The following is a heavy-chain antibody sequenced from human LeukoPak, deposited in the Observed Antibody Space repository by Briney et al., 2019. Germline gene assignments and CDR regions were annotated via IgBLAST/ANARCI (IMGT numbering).Heavy chain of an antibody. CDR2: INPSGGST. V-gene: IGHV1-46*01. CDR3: AREDVLWFGELLFDY. D-gene: IGHD3-10*01. J-gene: IGHJ4*02. Sequence: ASVKVSCKASGYTFTSYYMHWVRQAPGQGLEWMGIINPSGGSTSYAQKFQGRVTMTRDTSTSTVYMELSSLRSEDTAVYYCAREDVLWFGELLFDYWGQGTLVTVSS. CDR1: GYTFTSYY.